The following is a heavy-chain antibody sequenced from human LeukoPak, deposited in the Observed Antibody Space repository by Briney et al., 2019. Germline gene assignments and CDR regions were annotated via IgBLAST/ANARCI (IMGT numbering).Heavy chain of an antibody. V-gene: IGHV1-2*02. CDR2: ISSDTGGT. D-gene: IGHD1-26*01. CDR1: GYTFTGSF. CDR3: VWADPVDY. Sequence: GASVKVSCKVSGYTFTGSFIHWVRQAPGQGLEWMGWISSDTGGTKFARKFQGRVTMTRDTSISTAYMELRSLRSDDTAVYYCVWADPVDYWGQGTRITVSS. J-gene: IGHJ4*02.